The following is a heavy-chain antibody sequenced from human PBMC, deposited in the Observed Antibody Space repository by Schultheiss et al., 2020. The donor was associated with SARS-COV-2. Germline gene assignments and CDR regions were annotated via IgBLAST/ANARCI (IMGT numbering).Heavy chain of an antibody. CDR3: ARGGNFRSAHYPPFDH. D-gene: IGHD3-3*01. CDR1: GFTFSSYA. J-gene: IGHJ4*02. Sequence: GGSLRLSCAASGFTFSSYAMSWVRQAPGKGLEWVSAISGSGGSTYYADSVKGRFTISRDNSKNTLYLQMNSLRAEDSAVYHCARGGNFRSAHYPPFDHWGQGALVTVSS. V-gene: IGHV3-23*01. CDR2: ISGSGGST.